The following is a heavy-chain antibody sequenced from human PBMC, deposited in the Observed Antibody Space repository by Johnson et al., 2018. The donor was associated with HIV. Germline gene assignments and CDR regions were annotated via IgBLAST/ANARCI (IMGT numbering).Heavy chain of an antibody. CDR1: GFTFSSYA. CDR3: AKVIALGCRPDAFDV. J-gene: IGHJ3*01. Sequence: QVQLVESGGGVVQPGRSLRLSCAASGFTFSSYAMHWVRQAPGKGLEWVAVISYDGSNKYYADSVKGRFTISRDNSKKTLHLQMSSRRGDDTALYYCAKVIALGCRPDAFDVWGRGKVVTVSS. D-gene: IGHD2-15*01. V-gene: IGHV3-30*04. CDR2: ISYDGSNK.